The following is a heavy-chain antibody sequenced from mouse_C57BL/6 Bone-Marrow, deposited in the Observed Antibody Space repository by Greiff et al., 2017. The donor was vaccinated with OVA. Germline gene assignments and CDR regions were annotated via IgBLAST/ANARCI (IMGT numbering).Heavy chain of an antibody. J-gene: IGHJ4*01. D-gene: IGHD2-5*01. CDR3: ARHEEAYYSNLYYAMDY. V-gene: IGHV1-62-2*01. CDR2: FYPGSGSI. CDR1: GYTFTEYT. Sequence: QVQLQQSGAELVKPGASVKLSCKASGYTFTEYTIHWVKQRSGQGLEWIGWFYPGSGSIKYNEKFKDKATLTADKSSSTVYMELSRLTSEDSAVYVCARHEEAYYSNLYYAMDYWGQGTSVTVSS.